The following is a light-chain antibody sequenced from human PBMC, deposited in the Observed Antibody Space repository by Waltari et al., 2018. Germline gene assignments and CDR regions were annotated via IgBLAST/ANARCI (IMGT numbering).Light chain of an antibody. Sequence: DIQMTQSPSTLSASVGDRVTFTCRASQSISSWWAWYQQKPGKYPNLLIYMASRLESGVPSRFGGSRSGTEFTLTLSSLQTDDYASYYCQQYDSYTFGQGTKLEIK. CDR3: QQYDSYT. J-gene: IGKJ2*01. V-gene: IGKV1-5*03. CDR2: MAS. CDR1: QSISSW.